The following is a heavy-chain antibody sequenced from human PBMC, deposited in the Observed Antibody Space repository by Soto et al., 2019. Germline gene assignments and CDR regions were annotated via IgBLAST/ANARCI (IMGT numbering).Heavy chain of an antibody. D-gene: IGHD2-21*02. J-gene: IGHJ4*02. CDR2: IYYGETT. Sequence: QLQESGPGLVKPSETLSLTCTVSGGSISSSSYYWGWIRQPPGKGLEWIGGIYYGETTYYNPSLKSRVTISVDTSKNQFSLKLSSVTAADTAVYYCARPSNDCGGDCTFVYWGQGALVTVSS. CDR3: ARPSNDCGGDCTFVY. CDR1: GGSISSSSYY. V-gene: IGHV4-39*01.